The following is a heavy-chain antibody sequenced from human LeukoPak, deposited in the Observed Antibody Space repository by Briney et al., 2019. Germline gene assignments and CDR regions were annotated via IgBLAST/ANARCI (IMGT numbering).Heavy chain of an antibody. V-gene: IGHV3-7*04. D-gene: IGHD2-21*02. CDR3: ARFTRCGGDCDHLDY. J-gene: IGHJ4*02. CDR1: GFIFSNYL. Sequence: PGGSLRLSCAASGFIFSNYLMSWVRQAPGKGLEWVANIKEDGSEKYYVDSVKGRFTISRDNAKNSLYLQMNSLRAEDTAVYYCARFTRCGGDCDHLDYWGQGTLVTVSS. CDR2: IKEDGSEK.